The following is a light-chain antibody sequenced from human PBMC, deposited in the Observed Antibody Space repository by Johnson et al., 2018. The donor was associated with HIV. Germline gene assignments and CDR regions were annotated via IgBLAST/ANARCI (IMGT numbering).Light chain of an antibody. J-gene: IGLJ1*01. V-gene: IGLV1-51*01. CDR1: SSNIGNNY. Sequence: QSVLTQPPSVSAAPGQKVTISCSGSSSNIGNNYVSWYQQLPGTAPKLLIYDNNKRPSGIPDRFSGSKSGTSATLGITGLQTGDEADYYCGTWDSSLSAVHVCGTGTKVTVL. CDR2: DNN. CDR3: GTWDSSLSAVHV.